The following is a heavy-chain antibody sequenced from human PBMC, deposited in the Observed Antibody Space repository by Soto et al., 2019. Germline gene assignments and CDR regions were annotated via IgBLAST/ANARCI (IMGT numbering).Heavy chain of an antibody. CDR3: ARVWQLLVSYFDY. CDR2: ISYDGSNK. V-gene: IGHV3-30-3*01. D-gene: IGHD6-19*01. Sequence: QVQLVESGGGVVQPGRSLRLSCAASGFTFSSYAMHWVRQAPGKGLEWVAVISYDGSNKYYADSVKGRFTISRDNSKNTLYLQMNSLRAEDTAVYYCARVWQLLVSYFDYWGQGTLVTVSS. J-gene: IGHJ4*02. CDR1: GFTFSSYA.